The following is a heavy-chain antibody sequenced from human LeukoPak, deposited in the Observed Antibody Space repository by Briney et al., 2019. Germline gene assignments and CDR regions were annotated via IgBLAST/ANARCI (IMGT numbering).Heavy chain of an antibody. J-gene: IGHJ1*01. CDR2: IYSGGST. Sequence: QSGGSLRLSCAASGSTVSSNYMSWVRQAPGKGLEWVSVIYSGGSTYYADSVKGRFTISRHNSKNTLYLQMNSLRAEDTAVYYCARDTYSSGWYPEYFQHWGQGTLVTVSS. CDR1: GSTVSSNY. V-gene: IGHV3-53*04. D-gene: IGHD6-19*01. CDR3: ARDTYSSGWYPEYFQH.